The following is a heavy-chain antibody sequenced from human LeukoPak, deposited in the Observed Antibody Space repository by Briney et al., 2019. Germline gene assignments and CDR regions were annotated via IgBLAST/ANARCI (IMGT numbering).Heavy chain of an antibody. CDR3: ARAPASIAARRGFDY. CDR2: IHYSGST. CDR1: GGSISSYY. D-gene: IGHD6-6*01. V-gene: IGHV4-59*01. Sequence: SETLSLTCTVSGGSISSYYWSWIRQPPGKGLEWIGYIHYSGSTNYNPSLKSRVTISVDTSKNQFSLKLSSVTAADTAVYYCARAPASIAARRGFDYWGQGTLVTVSS. J-gene: IGHJ4*02.